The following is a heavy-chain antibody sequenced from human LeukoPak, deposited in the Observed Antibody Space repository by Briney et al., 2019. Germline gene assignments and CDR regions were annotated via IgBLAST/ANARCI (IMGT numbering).Heavy chain of an antibody. CDR1: GFTFSSYS. J-gene: IGHJ4*02. D-gene: IGHD2-8*01. V-gene: IGHV3-21*01. CDR3: ARDLSQGATTNTNGYFDY. Sequence: PGRSLRLSRGASGFTFSSYSMNWVRQAPGKGLEWVSYIGSSGNYIYYANSVKGRFPFSRDNPKNTTYLQMISLRAQAPACYYCARDLSQGATTNTNGYFDYWGQGGLVTVSS. CDR2: IGSSGNYI.